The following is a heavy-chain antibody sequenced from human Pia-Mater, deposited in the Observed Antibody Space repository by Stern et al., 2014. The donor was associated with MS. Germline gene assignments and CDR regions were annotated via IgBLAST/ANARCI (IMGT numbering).Heavy chain of an antibody. Sequence: EMQLVESGAEVKKPGESLKISCKGSGYNFTTYWIAWVRQMPGRGLECLGLISPGDSQTRYSPSFQGHVPMSADTSISTAYLQWSSLKASDTAIYYCARPSNSGLFLHHWGQGTLVTVSS. J-gene: IGHJ1*01. CDR2: ISPGDSQT. CDR3: ARPSNSGLFLHH. D-gene: IGHD6-19*01. CDR1: GYNFTTYW. V-gene: IGHV5-51*01.